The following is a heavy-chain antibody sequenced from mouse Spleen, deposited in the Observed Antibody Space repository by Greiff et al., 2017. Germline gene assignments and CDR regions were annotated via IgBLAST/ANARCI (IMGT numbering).Heavy chain of an antibody. CDR1: GYTFTDYY. Sequence: QVQLQQSGPELVKPGASVKISCKASGYTFTDYYINWVKQRPGQGLEWIGWIYPNSGGTKYNEKFKSKATLTVDKPSSTAYMQLSSLTSEDSAVYYCARYGGYYDWYFDVWGAGTTVTVSS. J-gene: IGHJ1*01. CDR3: ARYGGYYDWYFDV. D-gene: IGHD2-3*01. CDR2: IYPNSGGT. V-gene: IGHV1-84*01.